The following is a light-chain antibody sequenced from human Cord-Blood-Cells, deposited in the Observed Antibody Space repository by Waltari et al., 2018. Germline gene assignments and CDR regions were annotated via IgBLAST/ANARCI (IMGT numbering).Light chain of an antibody. CDR2: AAS. CDR3: QQCYSPPLT. Sequence: DIQMTQSPSSLSASVGDRVTITCRASQGISSYLNWYQQKPGKAPKLLIYAASNLQRGVPSRFSGSGSGTDFTLTISSLQPEDIATYYCQQCYSPPLTFGQGTKVEIK. V-gene: IGKV1-39*01. CDR1: QGISSY. J-gene: IGKJ1*01.